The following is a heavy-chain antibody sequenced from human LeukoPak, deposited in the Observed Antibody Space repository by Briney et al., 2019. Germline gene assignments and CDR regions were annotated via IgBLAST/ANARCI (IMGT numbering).Heavy chain of an antibody. V-gene: IGHV3-30-3*01. Sequence: GGSLRLSCAASGFTFSSYAMHWVRQAPGKGLEWVAVISYDGSSKYYADSVKGRFTISRDNSKNTLYLQMNSLRAEDTAVYYCARRYCSSTSCYDFDYWGQGTLVTVSS. CDR3: ARRYCSSTSCYDFDY. CDR2: ISYDGSSK. J-gene: IGHJ4*02. CDR1: GFTFSSYA. D-gene: IGHD2-2*01.